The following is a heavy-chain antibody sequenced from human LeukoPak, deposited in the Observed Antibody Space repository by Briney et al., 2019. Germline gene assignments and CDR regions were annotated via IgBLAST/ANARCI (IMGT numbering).Heavy chain of an antibody. V-gene: IGHV1-2*02. J-gene: IGHJ4*02. D-gene: IGHD2-21*02. Sequence: ASVKVSCKASGYTFTGYYMHWVRQAPGQGLEWMGWINPNSGGTNYAQKFQGRVTMTRDTSISTAYMELSSLRSEDTAVYYCARVRGGDCYHYWGQGTLVTVSS. CDR2: INPNSGGT. CDR1: GYTFTGYY. CDR3: ARVRGGDCYHY.